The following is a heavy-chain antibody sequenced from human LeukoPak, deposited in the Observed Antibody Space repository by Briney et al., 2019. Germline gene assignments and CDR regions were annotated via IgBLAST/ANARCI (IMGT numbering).Heavy chain of an antibody. CDR2: ISSSGGTM. CDR1: GFTFSSYE. Sequence: GGSLRLSCAASGFTFSSYEMNWVRQAAGKGLEWVSYISSSGGTMYYADSVKGRFTISRDNTKNSLYLQMNSLRAEDTAVYYCVRDGKVTTSYYYYYYYMDVWGKGTTVTVSS. D-gene: IGHD4-11*01. V-gene: IGHV3-48*03. J-gene: IGHJ6*03. CDR3: VRDGKVTTSYYYYYYYMDV.